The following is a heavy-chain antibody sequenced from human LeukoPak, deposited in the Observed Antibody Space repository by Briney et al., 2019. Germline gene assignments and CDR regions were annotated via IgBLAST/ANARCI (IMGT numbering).Heavy chain of an antibody. CDR3: ARFGSVVVPTQGWFDP. CDR1: GYTFTSYG. CDR2: ISAYNGNT. J-gene: IGHJ5*02. Sequence: GASVKVSCKASGYTFTSYGISWVRQAPGQGLEWMGWISAYNGNTNYAQKLQGRVTMTTDTSTSTAYMELRSLRSDDTAVYYCARFGSVVVPTQGWFDPWGQGTLVTVSS. D-gene: IGHD2-2*01. V-gene: IGHV1-18*01.